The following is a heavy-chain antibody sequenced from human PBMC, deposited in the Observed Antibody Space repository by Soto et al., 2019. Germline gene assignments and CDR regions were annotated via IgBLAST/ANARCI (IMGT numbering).Heavy chain of an antibody. D-gene: IGHD3-9*01. Sequence: SETLSLTCTVSGGSISSYYWSWIRQPPGKGLEWIGYIYYSGSTNYNPSLKSRVTISVDTSKNQFSLKLSSVTAADTAVYYCARDNGYYDILTGYYRSSGGAFDIWGQGTMVT. CDR3: ARDNGYYDILTGYYRSSGGAFDI. CDR1: GGSISSYY. J-gene: IGHJ3*02. CDR2: IYYSGST. V-gene: IGHV4-59*01.